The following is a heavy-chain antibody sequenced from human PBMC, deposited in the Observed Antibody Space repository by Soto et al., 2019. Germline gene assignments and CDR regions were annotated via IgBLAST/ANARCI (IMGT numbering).Heavy chain of an antibody. Sequence: QVQLVQSGAEVKKPGASVKVSCKASGYTFTSYDVNWWRQATGQGLEWMGWMNPNSGNTGSAQKFQGRVTMTRDTSITTAYLELGSLPSGATAVYYCASWAGYSSWGQGTLVTVSS. CDR1: GYTFTSYD. V-gene: IGHV1-8*01. J-gene: IGHJ4*02. CDR3: ASWAGYSS. D-gene: IGHD3-9*01. CDR2: MNPNSGNT.